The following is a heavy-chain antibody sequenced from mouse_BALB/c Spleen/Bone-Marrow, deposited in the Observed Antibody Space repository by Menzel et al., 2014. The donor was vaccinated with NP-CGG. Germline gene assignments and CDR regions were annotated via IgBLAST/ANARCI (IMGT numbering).Heavy chain of an antibody. Sequence: EVQVVESGAEFVKPGASVKLSCTASGFNIKDTYMHWVKRRPEQGLEWIGRIDPANDNTKYDPKFQGKATITADTSSSTAYLQLSSPTSDDTAVYYCARADGYYAWFAYWGLGTLVTVSA. CDR2: IDPANDNT. CDR3: ARADGYYAWFAY. D-gene: IGHD2-3*01. CDR1: GFNIKDTY. V-gene: IGHV14-3*02. J-gene: IGHJ3*01.